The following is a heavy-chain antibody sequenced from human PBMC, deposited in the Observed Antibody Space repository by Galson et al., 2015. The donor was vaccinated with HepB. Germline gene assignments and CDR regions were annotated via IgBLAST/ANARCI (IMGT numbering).Heavy chain of an antibody. J-gene: IGHJ4*02. Sequence: SLRLSCAASGFTFSSHSMNWVRQAQGKGLEWVSYISSSGTTIYYADSVKGRFTISRDNAKNSLYLQMNSLGDEDTAVYYCARDPSPTTDAWYYFDYWGQGTLVTVSS. CDR2: ISSSGTTI. CDR1: GFTFSSHS. CDR3: ARDPSPTTDAWYYFDY. V-gene: IGHV3-48*02. D-gene: IGHD1-1*01.